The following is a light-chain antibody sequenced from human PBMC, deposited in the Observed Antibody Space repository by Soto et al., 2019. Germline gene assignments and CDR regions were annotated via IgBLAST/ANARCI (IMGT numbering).Light chain of an antibody. CDR2: GAS. J-gene: IGKJ5*01. Sequence: EIVMTHSPATLSLSPVERATLSCRASHSVSSNLAWYQQKPGQAPRLLIYGASTRATGIPARFSGSGSGTEFTLTISSLQSEDFAVYYCQQYNNWPITFGQGTRLEIK. CDR3: QQYNNWPIT. V-gene: IGKV3-15*01. CDR1: HSVSSN.